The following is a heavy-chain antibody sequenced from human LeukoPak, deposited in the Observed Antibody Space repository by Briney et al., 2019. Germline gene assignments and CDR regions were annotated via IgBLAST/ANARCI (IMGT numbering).Heavy chain of an antibody. D-gene: IGHD4-23*01. J-gene: IGHJ4*02. V-gene: IGHV1-2*02. CDR3: AREYGGNSGLDY. CDR2: INPNSGGT. CDR1: GYTFTGYY. Sequence: GASVKVSCKASGYTFTGYYMHWVRQAPGQGLEWMGWINPNSGGTNYAQKFQVRVTMTRDTSISTAYMELSRLRSDDTAVYYCAREYGGNSGLDYWGQGTLVTVSS.